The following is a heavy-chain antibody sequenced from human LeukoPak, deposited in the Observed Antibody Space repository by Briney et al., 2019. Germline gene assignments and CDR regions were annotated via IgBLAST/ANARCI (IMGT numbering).Heavy chain of an antibody. V-gene: IGHV3-11*04. Sequence: GESLRLSCAASGFTLSDYSMTWIRQAPGKGLEWVSYMSRSGSSTYYADSVKGRFTISRDNAKNSVYLQMNSLGAEDTAVYYCARGLIETGTTFDYWGQGTLVTVSS. CDR2: MSRSGSST. J-gene: IGHJ4*02. CDR1: GFTLSDYS. CDR3: ARGLIETGTTFDY. D-gene: IGHD1-7*01.